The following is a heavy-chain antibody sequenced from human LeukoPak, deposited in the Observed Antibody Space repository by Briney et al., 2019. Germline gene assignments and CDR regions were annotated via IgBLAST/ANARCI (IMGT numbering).Heavy chain of an antibody. V-gene: IGHV1-18*04. Sequence: ASVKVSCKASGYTFTSYGISWVRQAPGQGLEWMGWISAYNGNTNYAQKLQGRVTMTTDTSTSTAYMEPRSLRSDDTAVYYCARDSFDILTGYYLDPWGQGTLVTVSS. D-gene: IGHD3-9*01. CDR1: GYTFTSYG. CDR3: ARDSFDILTGYYLDP. J-gene: IGHJ5*02. CDR2: ISAYNGNT.